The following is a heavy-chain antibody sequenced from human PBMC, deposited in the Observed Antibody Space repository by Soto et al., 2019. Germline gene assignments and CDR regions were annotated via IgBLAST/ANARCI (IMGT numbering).Heavy chain of an antibody. V-gene: IGHV1-8*01. CDR2: MNPNSGNT. Sequence: ASVKVSCKXSGYTFTSYDINWVRQATGQGLEWMGWMNPNSGNTGYAQKFQGRVTMTRNTSISTAYMELSSLRSEDTAVYYCARGHDYYYGMDVWGQGTTVTVSS. CDR3: ARGHDYYYGMDV. CDR1: GYTFTSYD. J-gene: IGHJ6*02.